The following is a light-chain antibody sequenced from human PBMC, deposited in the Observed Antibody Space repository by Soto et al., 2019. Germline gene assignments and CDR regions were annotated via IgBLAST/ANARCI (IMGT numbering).Light chain of an antibody. J-gene: IGLJ1*01. CDR3: CSYAGSYTHV. Sequence: QSALAQPRSVSGSPGQSVTISCTGTSSDVGGNNFVSWLQQHPSKAPKLIIYDVIKRSSGVPHHFSGSKSANTASLTISGHQDEEEADYFCCSYAGSYTHVFGTGTKVTVL. CDR2: DVI. V-gene: IGLV2-11*01. CDR1: SSDVGGNNF.